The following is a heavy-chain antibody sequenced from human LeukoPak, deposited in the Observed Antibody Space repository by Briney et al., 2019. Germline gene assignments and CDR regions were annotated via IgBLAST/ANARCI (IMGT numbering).Heavy chain of an antibody. CDR2: IYYSGST. Sequence: PSETLSLTCTVSGGSISSYYWSWIRQPPGKGLEWIGYIYYSGSTNYNPSLQSRVTISVDTSKNQFSLKLSSVTAADTAVYYCARGMNSGWSYWFDPWGQGTLVTVSS. V-gene: IGHV4-59*01. J-gene: IGHJ5*02. CDR1: GGSISSYY. CDR3: ARGMNSGWSYWFDP. D-gene: IGHD6-19*01.